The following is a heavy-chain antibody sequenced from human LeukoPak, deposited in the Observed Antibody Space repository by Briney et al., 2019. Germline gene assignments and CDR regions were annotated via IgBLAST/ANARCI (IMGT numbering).Heavy chain of an antibody. V-gene: IGHV3-23*01. J-gene: IGHJ4*02. CDR3: TNRITEHAPFGC. CDR1: GFPFSTYG. CDR2: ITGSGDFA. D-gene: IGHD3-16*01. Sequence: GGSLRLSCAASGFPFSTYGISWVRQAPGKGLEWVSAITGSGDFAKYVDSVRGRFTISRDNSKNTLYLKMNSLTVEDTALYYCTNRITEHAPFGCWGQGALVIVSS.